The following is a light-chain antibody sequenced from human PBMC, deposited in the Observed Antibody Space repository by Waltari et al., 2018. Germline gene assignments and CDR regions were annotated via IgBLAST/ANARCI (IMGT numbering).Light chain of an antibody. CDR3: NSYTGSSSWV. CDR1: SSDVGFYNY. V-gene: IGLV2-14*01. Sequence: QSALTQPASVSGSPGQSLTISCPGTSSDVGFYNYVSWYQQHPGKAPKLIIYDVSERPSGVSDRFSGSKSGNTASLTISGLQAEDEADYYCNSYTGSSSWVFGGGTKLTVL. CDR2: DVS. J-gene: IGLJ3*02.